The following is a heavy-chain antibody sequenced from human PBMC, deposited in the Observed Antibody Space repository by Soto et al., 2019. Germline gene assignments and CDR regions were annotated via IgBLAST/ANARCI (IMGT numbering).Heavy chain of an antibody. CDR3: ARGDCSGGSCYYFDS. J-gene: IGHJ4*02. V-gene: IGHV4-31*03. CDR1: GGSISSGGDF. Sequence: QVQLQESGPGLVKPSQTLSLTCTVSGGSISSGGDFWSWIRQHPGKGLEWIGYIFYSGSTFYNPSLKRRVTSPVDTSKNQFSLKLTSVTAADTAVYYCARGDCSGGSCYYFDSWGQGTLVTVSS. D-gene: IGHD2-15*01. CDR2: IFYSGST.